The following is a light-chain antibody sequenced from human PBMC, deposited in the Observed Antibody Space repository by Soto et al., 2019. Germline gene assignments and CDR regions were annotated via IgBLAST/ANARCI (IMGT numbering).Light chain of an antibody. CDR1: QTINTW. V-gene: IGKV1-5*03. Sequence: DIQMTQSPSTLSASVGDRVTITCRASQTINTWLAWFQQKPGKAPKLLMYKASNLENGVPSRFSGSGSGTEFTLTISSLQPDDFATYYCQQYNSLPYTFGQGTKLEIK. J-gene: IGKJ2*01. CDR2: KAS. CDR3: QQYNSLPYT.